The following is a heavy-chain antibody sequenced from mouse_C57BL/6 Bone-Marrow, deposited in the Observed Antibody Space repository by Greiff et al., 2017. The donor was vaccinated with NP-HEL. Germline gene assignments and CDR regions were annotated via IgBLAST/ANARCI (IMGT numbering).Heavy chain of an antibody. CDR1: GFSLTSYG. D-gene: IGHD1-1*01. V-gene: IGHV2-5*01. CDR2: IWRGGST. J-gene: IGHJ1*03. CDR3: AKRRTVYDYGSVYFDV. Sequence: QVQLQQSGPGLVQPSQSLSITCTVSGFSLTSYGVHWVRQSPGKGLEWLGVIWRGGSTDYNAAFMSRLSITKDNSKSQVFFKMNSLQADDTARYDCAKRRTVYDYGSVYFDVWGTGTTVTGSS.